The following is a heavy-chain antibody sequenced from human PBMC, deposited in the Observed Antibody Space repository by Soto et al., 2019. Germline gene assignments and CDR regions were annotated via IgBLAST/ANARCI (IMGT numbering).Heavy chain of an antibody. CDR2: IYYSGST. Sequence: PSETLSLTCTVSSGSINSGGYYLSWICQHPGKGLEWIGYIYYSGSTYYNPSLKSRVTISVDTSKNQFSLKLSSVTAADTAVYYCARVCGGDCHNGMDVWGQGTTVTVSS. V-gene: IGHV4-31*03. CDR3: ARVCGGDCHNGMDV. D-gene: IGHD2-21*02. J-gene: IGHJ6*02. CDR1: SGSINSGGYY.